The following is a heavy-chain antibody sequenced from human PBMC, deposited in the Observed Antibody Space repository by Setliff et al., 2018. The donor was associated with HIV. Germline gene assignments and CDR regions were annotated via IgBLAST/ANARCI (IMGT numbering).Heavy chain of an antibody. V-gene: IGHV1-2*02. J-gene: IGHJ4*02. Sequence: ASVKVSCKASEYTFTGYYMHWVRQAPGQGLEWMGWINPNSGGTIYAQKLQDRVTMTRDTSSSTAYMELSRLRSDDTAVYYCATGRDSSGYYFLADYWGRGTLVTVSS. CDR1: EYTFTGYY. CDR2: INPNSGGT. D-gene: IGHD3-22*01. CDR3: ATGRDSSGYYFLADY.